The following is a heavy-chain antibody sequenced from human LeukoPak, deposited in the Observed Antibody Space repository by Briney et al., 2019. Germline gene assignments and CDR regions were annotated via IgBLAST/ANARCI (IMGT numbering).Heavy chain of an antibody. J-gene: IGHJ4*02. D-gene: IGHD2-2*02. CDR2: ISYDGSNK. V-gene: IGHV3-30-3*01. Sequence: PGGSLRLSCAASGFTFSSYAMHWVRQAPGKGLEWVAVISYDGSNKYYADSVKGRFTISRDNAKNSLYLQMNSLRAEDTALYYCAKGDCSSTSCYTDYWGQGTLVTVSS. CDR1: GFTFSSYA. CDR3: AKGDCSSTSCYTDY.